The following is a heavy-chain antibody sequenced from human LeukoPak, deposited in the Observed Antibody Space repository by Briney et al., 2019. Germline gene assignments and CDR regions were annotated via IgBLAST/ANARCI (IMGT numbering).Heavy chain of an antibody. J-gene: IGHJ4*02. V-gene: IGHV3-74*01. Sequence: GGSLRLSCAASGFTFSNYWMHWVRQAPGKGLVWVSRINSDGISTGYADSVKGRFTVSRDNAKNTLYLQMNSLRAEDTAVYYCARDVGNFDYWGQGTLVTVSS. CDR3: ARDVGNFDY. CDR1: GFTFSNYW. CDR2: INSDGIST.